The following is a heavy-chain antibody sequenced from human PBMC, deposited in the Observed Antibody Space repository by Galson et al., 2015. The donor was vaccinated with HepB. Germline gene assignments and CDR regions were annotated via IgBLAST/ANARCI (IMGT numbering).Heavy chain of an antibody. V-gene: IGHV3-23*01. CDR1: GFTFSSHA. J-gene: IGHJ4*02. CDR2: LAGSGITT. D-gene: IGHD6-19*01. Sequence: SLSISCEASGFTFSSHAMSWVRQAPGEGLEWVSTLAGSGITTYDADSVIGRFTISRDNSKNTLYLQMPNLRADDPAVYYCAKDRHDSSGWYVSFADFYSWGQGTLVTVSS. CDR3: AKDRHDSSGWYVSFADFYS.